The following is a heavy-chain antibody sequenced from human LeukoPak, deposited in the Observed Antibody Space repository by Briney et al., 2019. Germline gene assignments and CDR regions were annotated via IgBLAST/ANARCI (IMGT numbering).Heavy chain of an antibody. CDR3: ASQKTTSRFDP. CDR1: GGSISSSSYY. V-gene: IGHV4-39*01. Sequence: SETLSLTCTVSGGSISSSSYYWGWIRQPPGRGLEWIGSIYYGGNTYYNSSLKSRVTISVDTSKNQFSLKPSSVAAADTAVYYCASQKTTSRFDPWGQGTLVTVSS. D-gene: IGHD1-7*01. CDR2: IYYGGNT. J-gene: IGHJ5*02.